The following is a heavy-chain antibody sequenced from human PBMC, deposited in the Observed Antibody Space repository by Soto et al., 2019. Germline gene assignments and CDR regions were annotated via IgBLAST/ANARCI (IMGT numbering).Heavy chain of an antibody. CDR2: IKQDGSET. D-gene: IGHD2-2*01. CDR1: AFTLSTYW. Sequence: EVQLVESGGGLVQPGGSLRLSCAASAFTLSTYWMSWVRQAPGKGQEWVATIKQDGSETHYVDSVKGRFTISRDNAENSLCLQMHSLRAEDTAVYYCVRGCGRASCPYYLDVWGKGTTVTVSS. CDR3: VRGCGRASCPYYLDV. J-gene: IGHJ6*03. V-gene: IGHV3-7*01.